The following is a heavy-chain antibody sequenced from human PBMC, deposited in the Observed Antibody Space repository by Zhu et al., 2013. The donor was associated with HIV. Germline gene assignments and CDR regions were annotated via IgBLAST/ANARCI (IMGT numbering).Heavy chain of an antibody. Sequence: QVQLVQSGAEVKKPGSSVKVSCKASGGTFSSYTISWVRQAPGQGLEWMGRIIPILGIANYAQKFQGRVTITADKSTSTAYMELSSLRSEDTAVYYCASYSGSYSNYFDYWGQGTLVTVSS. CDR3: ASYSGSYSNYFDY. D-gene: IGHD1-26*01. CDR2: IIPILGIA. V-gene: IGHV1-69*02. J-gene: IGHJ4*02. CDR1: GGTFSSYT.